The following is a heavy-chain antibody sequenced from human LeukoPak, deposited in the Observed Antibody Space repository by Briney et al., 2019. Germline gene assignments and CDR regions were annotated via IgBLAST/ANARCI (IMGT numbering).Heavy chain of an antibody. J-gene: IGHJ3*02. Sequence: SETLSLTCAVYGGSFSGYYWSWIRQPPGKGLEWIGEINHSGSTNYNPSLKSRVTISVDTSKNQFSLKLSSVTAADTAVYYCARYSGNPWDAFDIWGQGTMVTVSS. CDR2: INHSGST. V-gene: IGHV4-34*01. CDR1: GGSFSGYY. D-gene: IGHD1-26*01. CDR3: ARYSGNPWDAFDI.